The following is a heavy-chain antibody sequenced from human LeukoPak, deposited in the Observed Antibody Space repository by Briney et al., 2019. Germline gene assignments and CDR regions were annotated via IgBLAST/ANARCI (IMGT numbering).Heavy chain of an antibody. D-gene: IGHD3-10*01. Sequence: GASVKVSCKASGYTFTSYDINWVRQATGQGLEWMGWMNPNSGNTGYAQKFQGRVTITRNTSISTAYMELSSLRSEDTAVYYCARGPYYYYGSGSYYAARAPSGDYWGQGTLVTVSS. V-gene: IGHV1-8*03. CDR3: ARGPYYYYGSGSYYAARAPSGDY. J-gene: IGHJ4*02. CDR2: MNPNSGNT. CDR1: GYTFTSYD.